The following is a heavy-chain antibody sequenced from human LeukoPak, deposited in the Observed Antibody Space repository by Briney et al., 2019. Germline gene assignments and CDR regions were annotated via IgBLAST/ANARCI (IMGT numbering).Heavy chain of an antibody. Sequence: ETLSLTCTVSGGSISSSNYFWGWVRQAPGKGLEWVSAISGSGGSTYYADSVKGRFTISRDNSKNTLYLQMNSLRAEDTAVYYCARGIAVPGTYYYYYLDVWGKGTTVTISS. J-gene: IGHJ6*03. CDR3: ARGIAVPGTYYYYYLDV. CDR1: GGSISSSNYF. V-gene: IGHV3-23*01. D-gene: IGHD6-19*01. CDR2: ISGSGGST.